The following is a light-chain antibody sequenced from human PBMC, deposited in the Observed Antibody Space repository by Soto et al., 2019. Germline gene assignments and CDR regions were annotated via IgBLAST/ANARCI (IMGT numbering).Light chain of an antibody. J-gene: IGLJ1*01. CDR2: DVR. CDR1: SSDVGHYDY. CDR3: CSYTTPTSRV. V-gene: IGLV2-14*03. Sequence: QSALTQPASVSGSPGQSITISCTGTSSDVGHYDYVSWYQQHPGNAPKLMIYDVRLRPSGVSDRFSGSKSGNTASLTISGLRAEDEADYYCCSYTTPTSRVFGTGTKLTVL.